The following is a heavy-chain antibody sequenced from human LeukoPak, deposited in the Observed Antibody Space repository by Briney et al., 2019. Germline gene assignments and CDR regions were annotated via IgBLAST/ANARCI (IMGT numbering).Heavy chain of an antibody. V-gene: IGHV3-7*01. CDR3: ARDPAWGAIDY. Sequence: GGSLRLSCAVSGFSIGSSWMSWVRQTPGKGLEWVADMNEDGSGTYYVDSVKGRFTVSRDSAQNSVYLQMNSLRVEDTGVYYCARDPAWGAIDYWGQGTLVTVS. CDR1: GFSIGSSW. D-gene: IGHD7-27*01. CDR2: MNEDGSGT. J-gene: IGHJ4*02.